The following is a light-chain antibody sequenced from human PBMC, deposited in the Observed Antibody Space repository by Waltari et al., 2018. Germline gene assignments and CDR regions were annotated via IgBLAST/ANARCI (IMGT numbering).Light chain of an antibody. CDR2: KDS. J-gene: IGLJ2*01. CDR3: YSVDDNKRV. Sequence: SYELTQPSSVSVSPGQTARITCSGDVLAKRYTRWFQRKPGQAPVLVIYKDSERPSGIPERFSGSSSGTTVTLTISGAQVEDEADYYCYSVDDNKRVFGGGTKLTVL. CDR1: VLAKRY. V-gene: IGLV3-27*01.